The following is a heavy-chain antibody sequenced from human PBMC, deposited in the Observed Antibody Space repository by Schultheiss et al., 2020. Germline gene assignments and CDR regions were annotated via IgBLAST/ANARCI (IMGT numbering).Heavy chain of an antibody. CDR3: ARGGSYNWNSFDY. J-gene: IGHJ4*02. Sequence: GGSLRLSCAASGFTFSSYSMNWVRQAPGKGLECVSGITTNGGGTYYANSVKGRFTISRDNSKNTLYLQMGSLRAEDMAVYYCARGGSYNWNSFDYWGQGTLVTVSS. V-gene: IGHV3-64*01. CDR1: GFTFSSYS. D-gene: IGHD1-7*01. CDR2: ITTNGGGT.